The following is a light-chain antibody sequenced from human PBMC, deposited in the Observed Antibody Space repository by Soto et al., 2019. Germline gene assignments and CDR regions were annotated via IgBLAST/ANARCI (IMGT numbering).Light chain of an antibody. Sequence: SYELTQPPSVSVAPGQTATITCEGNNFVTKRVHWYQQKPGQAPVLVVHDDADRPSGIPERFSGSKSGDTATLTISRAEAGDEADYHCQVWDSRGDWRVFGGGTKLTVL. V-gene: IGLV3-21*02. CDR3: QVWDSRGDWRV. CDR2: DDA. J-gene: IGLJ3*02. CDR1: NFVTKR.